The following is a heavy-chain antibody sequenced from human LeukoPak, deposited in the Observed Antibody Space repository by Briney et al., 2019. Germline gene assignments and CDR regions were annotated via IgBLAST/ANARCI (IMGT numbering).Heavy chain of an antibody. Sequence: GESLKISCKGSGYSFIKYWIAWVRQMPGKGLGWLGIIYPGDSNTRYSPSFQGQVTISADKSITTAYLQWSSLKASDTAMYYCARHFGYSGYDGDYWGQGTLVTVSS. CDR3: ARHFGYSGYDGDY. CDR1: GYSFIKYW. D-gene: IGHD5-12*01. J-gene: IGHJ4*02. CDR2: IYPGDSNT. V-gene: IGHV5-51*01.